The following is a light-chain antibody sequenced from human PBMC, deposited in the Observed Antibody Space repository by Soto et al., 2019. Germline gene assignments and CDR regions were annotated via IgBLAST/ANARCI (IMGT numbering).Light chain of an antibody. CDR2: GAS. V-gene: IGKV3-15*01. Sequence: EIVLTQSPGTLSVSPGERATLSCRASQSVSSKLAWYQQKPGQATRLLFYGASTGATGIPARFSGSGSETEFTLAISSLQCEDIAVYYCQQYNNWPVTFGQGTKVDIK. CDR3: QQYNNWPVT. CDR1: QSVSSK. J-gene: IGKJ1*01.